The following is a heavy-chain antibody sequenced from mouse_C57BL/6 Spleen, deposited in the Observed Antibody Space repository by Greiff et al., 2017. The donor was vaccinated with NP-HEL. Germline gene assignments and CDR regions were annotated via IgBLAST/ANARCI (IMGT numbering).Heavy chain of an antibody. V-gene: IGHV1-15*01. CDR3: TRAGYYYGSSPWFAY. Sequence: VKLMESGAELVRPGASVTLSCKASGYTFTDYEMHWVKQTPVHGLEWIGAIDPETGGTAYNQKFKGKAILTADKSSSTAYMELRSLTSEDSAVYYCTRAGYYYGSSPWFAYWGQGTLVTVSA. D-gene: IGHD1-1*01. J-gene: IGHJ3*01. CDR2: IDPETGGT. CDR1: GYTFTDYE.